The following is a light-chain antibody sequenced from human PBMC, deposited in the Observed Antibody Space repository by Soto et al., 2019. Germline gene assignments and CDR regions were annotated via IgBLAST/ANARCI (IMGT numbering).Light chain of an antibody. CDR1: QNISLS. V-gene: IGKV3-11*01. Sequence: EIVMTQSPATLSLSAWESATLTCKASQNISLSLAWYRQKPGQAPRLLLYASPNRATAIAARFSVSGSGADFTRTRSSLEPEDFAVSFCQRRNNWPPGITFGQGTRLEIK. J-gene: IGKJ5*01. CDR3: QRRNNWPPGIT. CDR2: ASP.